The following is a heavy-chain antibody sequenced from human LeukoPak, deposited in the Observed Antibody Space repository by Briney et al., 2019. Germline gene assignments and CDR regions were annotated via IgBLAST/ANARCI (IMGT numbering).Heavy chain of an antibody. J-gene: IGHJ4*02. CDR3: AAPLTGYHSDY. CDR2: IIPIFGSA. D-gene: IGHD1-14*01. Sequence: GASVKVSCKASGGTFSSYAISWVRQAPGQGLEWMGGIIPIFGSANYAQKFQGRVTITTDESTSTAYMELSSLRSEDTAVYYCAAPLTGYHSDYWGQGTLVTVSS. V-gene: IGHV1-69*05. CDR1: GGTFSSYA.